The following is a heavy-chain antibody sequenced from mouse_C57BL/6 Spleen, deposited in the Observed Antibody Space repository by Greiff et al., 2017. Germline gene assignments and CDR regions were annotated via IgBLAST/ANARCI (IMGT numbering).Heavy chain of an antibody. Sequence: EVKVVESGGGLVKPGGSLKLSCAASGFTFSSYTMSWVRQTPEQRLEWVATISGGGGNTYYPDSVKGRFTISRDNAKNTLYLQMSSLRSEDTALYYCARHVNWDGFAYWGQGTLVTVSA. D-gene: IGHD4-1*02. CDR1: GFTFSSYT. J-gene: IGHJ3*01. CDR3: ARHVNWDGFAY. V-gene: IGHV5-9*01. CDR2: ISGGGGNT.